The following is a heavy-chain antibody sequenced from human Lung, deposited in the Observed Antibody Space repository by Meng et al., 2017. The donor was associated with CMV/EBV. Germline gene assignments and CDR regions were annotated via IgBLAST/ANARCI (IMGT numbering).Heavy chain of an antibody. V-gene: IGHV3-9*01. D-gene: IGHD1/OR15-1a*01. Sequence: SLRLSCAASGFTFDDYAMHWVRQAPGKGLEWVSGISWNSGSIGYADSVKGRFTISRDNAKNSLYLQMNSLRAEDTAVYYCASKQRWGQGTLVTVSS. CDR1: GFTFDDYA. CDR2: ISWNSGSI. CDR3: ASKQR. J-gene: IGHJ4*02.